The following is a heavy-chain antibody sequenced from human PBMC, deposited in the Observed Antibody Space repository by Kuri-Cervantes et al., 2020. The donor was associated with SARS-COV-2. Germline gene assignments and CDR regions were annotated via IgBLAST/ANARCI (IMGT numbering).Heavy chain of an antibody. J-gene: IGHJ6*02. CDR1: GFTFSGSA. V-gene: IGHV3-73*01. CDR3: TSRTMDV. Sequence: GESLKISCAASGFTFSGSAMHWVRQASGKGLEWVGRIRSKANSYATAYAASVKGRFTISRDDSKNTAYLQMNSLKTEDTAVYYFTSRTMDVWGQGTTVTVSS. CDR2: IRSKANSYAT.